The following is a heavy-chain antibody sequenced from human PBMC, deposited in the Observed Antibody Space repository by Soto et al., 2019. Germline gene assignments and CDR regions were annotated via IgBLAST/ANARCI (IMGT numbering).Heavy chain of an antibody. CDR2: ISGSGGST. D-gene: IGHD1-26*01. V-gene: IGHV3-23*01. CDR3: AKDLGSSGSYHGIYFDS. J-gene: IGHJ4*02. Sequence: EVQLLESGGGLVQPGGSLRLSCAASGFTFSTYAMNWVRQAPGKGLEWVSTISGSGGSTYYADSVKGRFTISRDNSKNTLYLQPTSLRAEDTALYYCAKDLGSSGSYHGIYFDSWGQGTLVTVSS. CDR1: GFTFSTYA.